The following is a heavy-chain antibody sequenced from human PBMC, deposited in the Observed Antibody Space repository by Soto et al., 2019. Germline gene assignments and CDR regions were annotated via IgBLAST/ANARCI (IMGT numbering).Heavy chain of an antibody. D-gene: IGHD3-3*01. CDR1: GYTFTSYA. V-gene: IGHV7-4-1*01. CDR2: INTNTGNP. CDR3: ARGDAGYDFWSGYPPMGQQLGGVDY. Sequence: QVQLVQSGSELKKPGASVKVSCKASGYTFTSYAMNWVRQAPGQGLEWMGWINTNTGNPTYAQGFTGRFVFSLDTSVSTAYLQICSLKAEDTAVYYCARGDAGYDFWSGYPPMGQQLGGVDYWGPGTLVTVSS. J-gene: IGHJ4*02.